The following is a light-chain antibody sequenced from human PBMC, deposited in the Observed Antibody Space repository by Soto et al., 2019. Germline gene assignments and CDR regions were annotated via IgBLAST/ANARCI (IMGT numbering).Light chain of an antibody. Sequence: QSALTQPASVSGSPGQSITIYCTGTSSDIGTYNSVSWYQQHAGKVPKLMIYDVTNRPSGVSDRFSGSKSGNTASLTISGLQAEDEADYYCTSYTTSSTLVFGGGTKLTVL. V-gene: IGLV2-14*01. J-gene: IGLJ2*01. CDR3: TSYTTSSTLV. CDR1: SSDIGTYNS. CDR2: DVT.